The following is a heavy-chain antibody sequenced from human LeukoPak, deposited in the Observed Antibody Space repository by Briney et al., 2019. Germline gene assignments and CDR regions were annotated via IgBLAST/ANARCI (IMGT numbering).Heavy chain of an antibody. J-gene: IGHJ3*02. CDR3: ARAATLVKAFDI. V-gene: IGHV1-46*01. D-gene: IGHD1-26*01. CDR2: INPSGGST. CDR1: GYTFTSYY. Sequence: GASVKVSCKASGYTFTSYYMHWVRQAPGQGLEWMGIINPSGGSTSYAQKFQGRVTMTRDTSTSTVYMEVRSLRSEDTAVYYCARAATLVKAFDIWGQGTMVTVSS.